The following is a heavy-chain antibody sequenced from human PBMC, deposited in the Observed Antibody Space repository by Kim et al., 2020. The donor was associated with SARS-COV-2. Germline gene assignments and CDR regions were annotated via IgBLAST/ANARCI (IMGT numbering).Heavy chain of an antibody. CDR2: ISSSGSTI. CDR3: ARWGYTVTYLYYYYGMDV. J-gene: IGHJ6*02. D-gene: IGHD4-17*01. Sequence: GGSLRLSCAASGFTFSSYEMNWVRQAPGKGLEWVSYISSSGSTIYYADSVKGRFTISRDNAKNSLYLQMNSLRAEDTAVYYCARWGYTVTYLYYYYGMDVWGQGTTVTVSS. V-gene: IGHV3-48*03. CDR1: GFTFSSYE.